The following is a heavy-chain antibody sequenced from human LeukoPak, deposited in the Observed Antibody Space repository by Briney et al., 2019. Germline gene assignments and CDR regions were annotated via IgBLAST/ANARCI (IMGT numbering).Heavy chain of an antibody. J-gene: IGHJ4*02. V-gene: IGHV3-30*18. CDR2: ISYDGRNK. CDR1: GFTFSSYD. CDR3: AKGGLYMIVVVLDY. Sequence: GGSLRLSCAASGFTFSSYDMHWVRQAPGKGLEWVTVISYDGRNKYYADSVKGRFNISRDNSKNTLYLQMNSLRAEDTAVYYCAKGGLYMIVVVLDYWGQGTLVTVSS. D-gene: IGHD3-22*01.